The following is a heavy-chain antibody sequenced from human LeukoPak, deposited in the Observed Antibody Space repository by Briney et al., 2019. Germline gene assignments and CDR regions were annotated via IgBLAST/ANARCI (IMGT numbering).Heavy chain of an antibody. D-gene: IGHD3-3*01. V-gene: IGHV1-46*01. CDR3: ARAYYDFWSGYYKGAGY. CDR1: GYTFTSYD. Sequence: ASVRVSCKASGYTFTSYDINWVRQAPGQGLEWMGIINPSGGSTSYAQKFQGRVTMTRDMSTSTVYMELSSLRSEDTAVYYCARAYYDFWSGYYKGAGYWGQGTLVTVSS. CDR2: INPSGGST. J-gene: IGHJ4*02.